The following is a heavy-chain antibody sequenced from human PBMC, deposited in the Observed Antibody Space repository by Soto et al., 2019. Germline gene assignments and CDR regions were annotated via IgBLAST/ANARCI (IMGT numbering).Heavy chain of an antibody. CDR3: ARGFGSEVYASHFDY. CDR2: TQLDGRAE. V-gene: IGHV3-33*05. CDR1: GFTFSTYG. Sequence: QVQLVESGGGVVQPGTSLRLSCTASGFTFSTYGMHWVRQAPGKGMEWVALTQLDGRAEDYADSVRGRLSISRDNSKNTFYLQIYSLSAEDTAVYYCARGFGSEVYASHFDYWGQGIPVTVSS. J-gene: IGHJ4*02. D-gene: IGHD3-16*01.